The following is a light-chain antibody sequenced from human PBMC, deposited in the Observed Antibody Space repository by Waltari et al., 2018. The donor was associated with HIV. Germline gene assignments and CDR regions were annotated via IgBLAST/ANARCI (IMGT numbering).Light chain of an antibody. CDR2: EVT. J-gene: IGLJ2*01. V-gene: IGLV2-14*01. Sequence: SALTQPASVSGSPGQSLPLSWDLNDNEYFSWYHRHPGKAPKFIMYEVTHRPSGLSNRFSGSKSGNTATLTISGLQPEDDADYFCTSYISGTSPVFGRGTRVTVL. CDR3: TSYISGTSPV. CDR1: LNDNEY.